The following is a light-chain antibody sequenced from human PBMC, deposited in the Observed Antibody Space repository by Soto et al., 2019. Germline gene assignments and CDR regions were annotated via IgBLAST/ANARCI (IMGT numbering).Light chain of an antibody. CDR2: GAS. Sequence: EIVLTQSPGTLSLCPGESATLSCRASQNVSSSQVAWYQLKPGQAPRLLIYGASSRATGIPDRFSGVGSETDFTLTISRLEPEDFAVYYCQQYATSPHTFGQGTKLEIK. J-gene: IGKJ2*01. CDR1: QNVSSSQ. V-gene: IGKV3-20*01. CDR3: QQYATSPHT.